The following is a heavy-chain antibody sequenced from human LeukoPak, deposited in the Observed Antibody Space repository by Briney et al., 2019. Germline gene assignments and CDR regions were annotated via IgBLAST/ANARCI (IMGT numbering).Heavy chain of an antibody. J-gene: IGHJ4*02. CDR2: INHSGST. V-gene: IGHV4-34*01. Sequence: SETLSLTCAVYGGSFSGYYWSWIRQPPGKGLEWIGEINHSGSTNYNPSLTSRVTISVDTSKNQFSLKLSSVTAADTAVYYCARGVVPAAHDYWGQGTLVTVSS. CDR3: ARGVVPAAHDY. CDR1: GGSFSGYY. D-gene: IGHD2-2*01.